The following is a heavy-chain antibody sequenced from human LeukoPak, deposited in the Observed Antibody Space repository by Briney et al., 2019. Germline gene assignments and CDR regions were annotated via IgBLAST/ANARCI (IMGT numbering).Heavy chain of an antibody. V-gene: IGHV3-74*01. D-gene: IGHD6-13*01. Sequence: PGGSLRLSCLASGFTFSSYWMHWVRQAPGKGLVWVSRINSDGSSTNYADSVKGRFTISRDNAKNSLYLQMNSLRAEDTAVYYCARGGMYSSSQKDYYYYMDVWGKGTTVTVSS. CDR1: GFTFSSYW. CDR2: INSDGSST. J-gene: IGHJ6*03. CDR3: ARGGMYSSSQKDYYYYMDV.